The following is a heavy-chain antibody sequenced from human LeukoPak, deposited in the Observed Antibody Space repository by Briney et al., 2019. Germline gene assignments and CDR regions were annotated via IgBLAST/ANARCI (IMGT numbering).Heavy chain of an antibody. CDR1: GFTFSSYA. CDR3: AKVWQQLPALYYYYGMDV. D-gene: IGHD6-13*01. Sequence: QAGGSLRLSCAASGFTFSSYAMSWVRQAPGKGLEWVSAISGSGGSTYYADSVKGRFTISRDNSKDTLYLQMNSLRAEDTAVYYCAKVWQQLPALYYYYGMDVWSQGTTVTVSS. J-gene: IGHJ6*02. CDR2: ISGSGGST. V-gene: IGHV3-23*01.